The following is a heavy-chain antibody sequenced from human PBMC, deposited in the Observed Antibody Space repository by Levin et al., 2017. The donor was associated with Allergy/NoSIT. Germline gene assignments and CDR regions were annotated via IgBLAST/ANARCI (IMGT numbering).Heavy chain of an antibody. CDR3: APGKYSSSAGYFDY. CDR2: ISKDGNNK. CDR1: GFTFGTYP. J-gene: IGHJ4*02. D-gene: IGHD6-6*01. Sequence: GGSLRLSCAASGFTFGTYPLHWVRQAPGKGLEWVAVISKDGNNKNYADSVSGRFTISRDNSKNTLYLQMNSLRAEDTAVYYCAPGKYSSSAGYFDYWGQGTLVAVSS. V-gene: IGHV3-30*04.